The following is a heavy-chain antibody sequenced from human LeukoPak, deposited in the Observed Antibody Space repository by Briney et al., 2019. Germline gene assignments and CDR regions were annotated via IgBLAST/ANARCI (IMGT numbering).Heavy chain of an antibody. CDR3: ARDYYYDSSGLYDY. CDR1: GYTFTSYG. CDR2: ISAYNGNT. J-gene: IGHJ4*02. V-gene: IGHV1-18*01. Sequence: ASVEVSCKASGYTFTSYGISWVRQAPGQGLEWMGWISAYNGNTNYAQKLQGRVTMTTDTSTSTAYMELRSLRSDDTAVYYCARDYYYDSSGLYDYWGQGTLVTVSS. D-gene: IGHD3-22*01.